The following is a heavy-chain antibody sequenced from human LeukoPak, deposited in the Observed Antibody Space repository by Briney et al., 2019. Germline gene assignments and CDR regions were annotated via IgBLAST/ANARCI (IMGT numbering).Heavy chain of an antibody. CDR3: AKYNGGYYFDY. CDR1: GFTVSSNY. Sequence: PGGSLRLSCAASGFTVSSNYMSWVHQAPGKGLEWVSAISGSGGSTYYADSVKGRFTISRDNSKNTLYLQMNSLRAEDTAVYYCAKYNGGYYFDYWGQGTLVTVSS. D-gene: IGHD4-23*01. V-gene: IGHV3-23*01. CDR2: ISGSGGST. J-gene: IGHJ4*02.